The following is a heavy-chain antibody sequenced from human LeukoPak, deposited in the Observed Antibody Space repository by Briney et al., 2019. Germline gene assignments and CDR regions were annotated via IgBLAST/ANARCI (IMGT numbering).Heavy chain of an antibody. CDR1: GFTFSNYA. Sequence: GGSLRLSCATSGFTFSNYAMSWVRQAPGKGLEWVSAISGNGGNTFYADSVKGRFTITRDNSQNTLYVQMNSLRAEDTAVYYCAKGSRFGVVIIPYFDYWGQGTLVTVSS. CDR3: AKGSRFGVVIIPYFDY. CDR2: ISGNGGNT. D-gene: IGHD3-3*01. J-gene: IGHJ4*02. V-gene: IGHV3-23*01.